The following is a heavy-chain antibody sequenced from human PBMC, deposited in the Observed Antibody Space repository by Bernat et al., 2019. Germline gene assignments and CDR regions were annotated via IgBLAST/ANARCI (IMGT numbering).Heavy chain of an antibody. CDR3: AREVAKDIVVVVGATGLDY. V-gene: IGHV3-33*01. Sequence: QVQLVESGGGVVQPGRSLRLSCAASGFTFSSYGMHWVRQAPGKGLEWVAVIWYDGSNKYYADSVKGRFTISRDNSKNTLYLQMNSLRAEDTAVYHCAREVAKDIVVVVGATGLDYWGQGTLVTVSS. CDR2: IWYDGSNK. D-gene: IGHD2-15*01. CDR1: GFTFSSYG. J-gene: IGHJ4*02.